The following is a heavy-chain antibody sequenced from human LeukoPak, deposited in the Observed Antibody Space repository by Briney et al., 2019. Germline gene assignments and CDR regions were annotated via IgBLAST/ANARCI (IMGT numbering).Heavy chain of an antibody. V-gene: IGHV3-23*01. CDR2: FSGSGDNT. CDR1: GFILTNSA. J-gene: IGHJ4*02. D-gene: IGHD2-15*01. CDR3: ARAICSGGKCYFDY. Sequence: GGSLRLSCVASGFILTNSAMTWVRQAPGKGPEWVSVFSGSGDNTHYADSVKGRFTMSRDSSKNTLYLQMNSLRAEDTAVYYCARAICSGGKCYFDYWGQGTLVTVSS.